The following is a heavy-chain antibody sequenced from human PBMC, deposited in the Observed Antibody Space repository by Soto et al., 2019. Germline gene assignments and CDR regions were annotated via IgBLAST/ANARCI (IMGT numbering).Heavy chain of an antibody. V-gene: IGHV3-11*01. CDR2: ISSSGSTI. CDR3: ARVGRDTGLGSGGFHYDSYGMDV. Sequence: QVQLVESGGGLVKPGGSLRLSCAASGFTFSDYYMSWIRQAPGKGLEWVSYISSSGSTIYYADSVKGRFTISRDNAKNALYQQMKSLRAEDTAVYYCARVGRDTGLGSGGFHYDSYGMDVLGQGTTVTVSS. CDR1: GFTFSDYY. D-gene: IGHD3-16*01. J-gene: IGHJ6*01.